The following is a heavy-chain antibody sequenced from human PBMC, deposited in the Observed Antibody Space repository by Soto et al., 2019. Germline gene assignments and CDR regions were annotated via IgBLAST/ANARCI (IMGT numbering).Heavy chain of an antibody. J-gene: IGHJ4*02. V-gene: IGHV1-18*01. D-gene: IGHD3-3*01. CDR1: GYTFTSYG. CDR3: ATDHTLPIFGVVIPNYFYY. Sequence: QVQLVQSGAEVKKPGASVKVSCKASGYTFTSYGISWVRQAPGQGLEWMGWISAYTGNTNYAQKLQGRVTMTTDTSTSRAYMELRSLRSDDTAVYYCATDHTLPIFGVVIPNYFYYWGQGTLVTVSS. CDR2: ISAYTGNT.